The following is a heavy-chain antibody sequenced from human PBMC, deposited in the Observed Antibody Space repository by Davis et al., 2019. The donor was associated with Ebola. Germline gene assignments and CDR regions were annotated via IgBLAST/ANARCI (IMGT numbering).Heavy chain of an antibody. J-gene: IGHJ6*02. Sequence: ASVKVSCKASGYTFTSYGISWVRQAPGQGLEWMGWISAYNGNTNYAQKLQGRVTMTTDTSTSTAYMELSSLRSEDTAVYYCARVDSSGVGYYYGMDVWGQGTTVTVSS. D-gene: IGHD3-22*01. V-gene: IGHV1-18*04. CDR2: ISAYNGNT. CDR1: GYTFTSYG. CDR3: ARVDSSGVGYYYGMDV.